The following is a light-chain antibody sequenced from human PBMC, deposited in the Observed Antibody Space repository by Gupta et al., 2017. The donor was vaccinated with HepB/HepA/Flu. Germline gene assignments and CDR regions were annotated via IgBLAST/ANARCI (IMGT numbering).Light chain of an antibody. CDR2: SKN. CDR1: ILRSYF. J-gene: IGLJ1*01. CDR3: NSRDNSGNHQF. Sequence: SSELTQDPAVSVALGQTVRITCQGDILRSYFASWYQQKPGQAPVVVIYSKNNRPSGIPDRFSGSGSGNIASLTITGAQAEDEADYYCNSRDNSGNHQFFGPGTKVTVL. V-gene: IGLV3-19*01.